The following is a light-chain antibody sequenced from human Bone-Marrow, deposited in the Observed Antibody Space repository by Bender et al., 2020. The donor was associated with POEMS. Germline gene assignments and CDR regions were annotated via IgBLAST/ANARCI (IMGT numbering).Light chain of an antibody. Sequence: QSVLTQPPSASGTPGQRVTISCSGSSSNIGTNPVNWYQQLPGTAPKLLIYINNQRPSGVPDRFSGSKSGTSASLAISGLQSEDEADYYCAAWDDSLSGYFFGTGTKVTVL. CDR3: AAWDDSLSGYF. V-gene: IGLV1-44*01. CDR2: INN. CDR1: SSNIGTNP. J-gene: IGLJ1*01.